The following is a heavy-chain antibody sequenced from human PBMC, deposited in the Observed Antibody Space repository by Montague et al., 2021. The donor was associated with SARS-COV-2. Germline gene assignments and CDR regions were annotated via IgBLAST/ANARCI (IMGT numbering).Heavy chain of an antibody. CDR1: GFSLSATGMS. CDR2: NDWXXXE. Sequence: PALVKPTQTLTLTGTFSGFSLSATGMSVSWIRQPPGKALEWLALNDWXXXEYPSTSVKTRLTISRDTSKHPVVLTMTNMDPVDTATYFCARSAYYSNYFDYWGQGTLVTVSS. D-gene: IGHD3-22*01. J-gene: IGHJ4*02. V-gene: IGHV2-70*01. CDR3: ARSAYYSNYFDY.